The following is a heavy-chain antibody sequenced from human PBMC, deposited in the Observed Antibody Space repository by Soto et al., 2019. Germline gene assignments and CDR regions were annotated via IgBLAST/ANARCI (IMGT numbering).Heavy chain of an antibody. CDR3: AKDEGFYTRGGFQH. Sequence: GGSLRLSCAASGFTFSSHAMSWVRQAPGKGLEWVSGISGNGGITSYADSVKGQFTISRDNSKNTLYLQMNSLRPEDTAVYYCAKDEGFYTRGGFQHWGQGTQVTVSS. CDR1: GFTFSSHA. CDR2: ISGNGGIT. V-gene: IGHV3-23*01. J-gene: IGHJ1*01. D-gene: IGHD3-16*01.